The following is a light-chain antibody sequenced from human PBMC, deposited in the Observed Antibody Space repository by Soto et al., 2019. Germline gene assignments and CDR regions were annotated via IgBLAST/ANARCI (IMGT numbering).Light chain of an antibody. Sequence: DIQMTQSPSTLSASVGDRVTITCRASQSISSWLAWYQQKPGKAPKLLIYKASSLESGVPSRFSGSGSGTEFTLTISSLQPDDFATYYCQQYDTYSPTTFVGGTKLEIK. J-gene: IGKJ4*01. CDR2: KAS. CDR1: QSISSW. V-gene: IGKV1-5*03. CDR3: QQYDTYSPTT.